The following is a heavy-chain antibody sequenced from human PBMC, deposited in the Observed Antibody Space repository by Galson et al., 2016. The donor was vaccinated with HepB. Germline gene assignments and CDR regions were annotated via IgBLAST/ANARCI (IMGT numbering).Heavy chain of an antibody. Sequence: SLRLSCAASGFTFSSYAMSWVRQAPGKGLEWVATISGYSGNTYYADSVKGRFTISRDNSKNTLHLQMNSLRAEDTAIYYCVNPTRVYSSGWSPEGPVDYGMDVWGQGTTVTVSS. CDR3: VNPTRVYSSGWSPEGPVDYGMDV. V-gene: IGHV3-23*01. CDR1: GFTFSSYA. J-gene: IGHJ6*02. D-gene: IGHD6-19*01. CDR2: ISGYSGNT.